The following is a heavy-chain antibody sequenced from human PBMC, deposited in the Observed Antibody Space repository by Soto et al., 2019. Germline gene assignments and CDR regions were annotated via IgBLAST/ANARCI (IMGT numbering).Heavy chain of an antibody. CDR2: TYFRSKWYN. Sequence: SQTLPLTCAISGDSVSSNTASWNWIRQSPSRGLEWLGRTYFRSKWYNDYAVSVKSRIIINPDTSNNQFSLQLNSVTPEDTAVYFCAKGDNLGPKTGYAFDPWGQGIMVTVS. CDR3: AKGDNLGPKTGYAFDP. V-gene: IGHV6-1*01. D-gene: IGHD5-12*01. J-gene: IGHJ5*02. CDR1: GDSVSSNTAS.